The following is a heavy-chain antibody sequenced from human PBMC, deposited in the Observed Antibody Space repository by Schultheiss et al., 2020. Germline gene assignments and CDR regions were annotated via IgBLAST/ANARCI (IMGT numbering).Heavy chain of an antibody. D-gene: IGHD5-24*01. CDR3: ASRDGYTDIDY. CDR1: GFTFSSHW. V-gene: IGHV3-74*01. Sequence: CGSLRLSCAASGFTFSSHWMHWVRQAPGKGLVWVSRIKSDGSSTSYADSVKGRFTISRDNAKNTLYLQMNSLRAEDTAVYYCASRDGYTDIDYWGQGTLVTVSS. J-gene: IGHJ4*02. CDR2: IKSDGSST.